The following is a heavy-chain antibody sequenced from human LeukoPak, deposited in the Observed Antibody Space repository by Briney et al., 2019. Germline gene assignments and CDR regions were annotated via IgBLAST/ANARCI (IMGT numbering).Heavy chain of an antibody. CDR3: ARGSDIVVVVAATLYYYYGMDV. Sequence: SVKVSCKASGGTFSSYAISWVRQAPGQGLEWMAGIIPIFGTANYAQKFQGRVTITADESTSTAYMELSSLRSEDTAVYYCARGSDIVVVVAATLYYYYGMDVWGQGTTVTVSS. CDR2: IIPIFGTA. CDR1: GGTFSSYA. V-gene: IGHV1-69*13. D-gene: IGHD2-15*01. J-gene: IGHJ6*02.